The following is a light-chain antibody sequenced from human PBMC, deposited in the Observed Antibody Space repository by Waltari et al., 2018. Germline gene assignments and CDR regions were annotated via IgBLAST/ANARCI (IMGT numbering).Light chain of an antibody. V-gene: IGLV3-25*03. CDR2: KNS. CDR3: QSGDSSGTYWV. Sequence: SYELTQPPSVSVSPGQTARITCSGDALPKQYAYWFQQKPGQAPAVVIYKNSERPSGIPERFSGSRSGTTVTLTISGVQAEDEADYYCQSGDSSGTYWVFDGGTKLTVL. J-gene: IGLJ3*02. CDR1: ALPKQY.